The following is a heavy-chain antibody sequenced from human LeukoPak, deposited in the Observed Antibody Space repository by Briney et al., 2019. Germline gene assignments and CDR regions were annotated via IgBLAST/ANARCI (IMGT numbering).Heavy chain of an antibody. CDR1: GFTFSDYY. CDR3: ARAQCYYYDSSGYRWCDP. CDR2: ISNSGGTT. D-gene: IGHD3-22*01. Sequence: GGSLRLSCAASGFTFSDYYMTWIRQVPGKGLEWVSYISNSGGTTNYADSVKGRFTISRDNAKNSLFLQMNSLRAEDTAVYYCARAQCYYYDSSGYRWCDPWRQGTLVTVSS. J-gene: IGHJ5*02. V-gene: IGHV3-11*01.